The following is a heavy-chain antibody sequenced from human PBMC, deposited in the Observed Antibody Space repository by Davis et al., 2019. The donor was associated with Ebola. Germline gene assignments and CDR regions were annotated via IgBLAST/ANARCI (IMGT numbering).Heavy chain of an antibody. D-gene: IGHD2/OR15-2a*01. Sequence: PGGSLRLSCAASGFSFSTYWMSWVRQAPGKGPEWVANIKEDGSDKYYADSVKGRFTISRDNAKNSVYLQMNSLRAEDTAMYYCARVARRYYPRGYWGQGTLVTVSS. CDR3: ARVARRYYPRGY. CDR2: IKEDGSDK. V-gene: IGHV3-7*01. J-gene: IGHJ4*02. CDR1: GFSFSTYW.